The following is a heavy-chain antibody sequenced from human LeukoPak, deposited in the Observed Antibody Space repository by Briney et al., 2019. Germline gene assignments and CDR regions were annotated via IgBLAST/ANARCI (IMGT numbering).Heavy chain of an antibody. J-gene: IGHJ4*02. Sequence: ASVKVSCKASGYTFTGYYMRWVRQAPGQGLEWMGWINPNSGGTNYAQKFQGRVTMTRDTSISTAYMELSSLRSEDTAVYYCARDRESYGSGSYFDYCGQGTLVTVSS. D-gene: IGHD3-10*01. CDR1: GYTFTGYY. CDR2: INPNSGGT. CDR3: ARDRESYGSGSYFDY. V-gene: IGHV1-2*02.